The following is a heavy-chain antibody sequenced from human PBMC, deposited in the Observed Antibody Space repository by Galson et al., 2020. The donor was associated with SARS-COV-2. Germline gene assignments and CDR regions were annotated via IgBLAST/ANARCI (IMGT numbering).Heavy chain of an antibody. D-gene: IGHD3-3*01. Sequence: GESLKISCAASGFTFSNAWMSWVRQAPGKGLEWVGRIKSKTDGGTTDYAAPVKGRFTISRDDSKNTLYLQMNSLKTEDTAVYYCTTPSHYDFWSGYYYYMDVWGKGTTVTVSS. J-gene: IGHJ6*03. V-gene: IGHV3-15*01. CDR3: TTPSHYDFWSGYYYYMDV. CDR1: GFTFSNAW. CDR2: IKSKTDGGTT.